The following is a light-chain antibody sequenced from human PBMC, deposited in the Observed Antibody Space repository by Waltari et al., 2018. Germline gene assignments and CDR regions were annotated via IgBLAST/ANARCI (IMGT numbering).Light chain of an antibody. CDR3: QQSYSIPYT. Sequence: DIQMTQSPSSLSASVGDRVTITCRASQSISSYVNWYQQKPGKAPQLLIYAAFGLQSGVPPRFSGSGSGTDFTLTISSLRPEDFATYYCQQSYSIPYTFGQGTKLEIK. CDR2: AAF. CDR1: QSISSY. J-gene: IGKJ2*01. V-gene: IGKV1-39*01.